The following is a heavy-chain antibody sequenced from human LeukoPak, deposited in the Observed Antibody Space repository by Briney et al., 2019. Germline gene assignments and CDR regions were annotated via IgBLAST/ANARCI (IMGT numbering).Heavy chain of an antibody. CDR1: GFTFSVYW. J-gene: IGHJ6*02. CDR3: ARERWTYYDFWSGFGYGMDA. Sequence: GGSLRLSCAASGFTFSVYWMHWVRQTPGKGLVWVSRISYDGGGTNYADSVKGRFTISRDNSKNTLYLQMNSLRAEDTAVYYCARERWTYYDFWSGFGYGMDAWGQGTTVTVSS. V-gene: IGHV3-74*01. CDR2: ISYDGGGT. D-gene: IGHD3-3*01.